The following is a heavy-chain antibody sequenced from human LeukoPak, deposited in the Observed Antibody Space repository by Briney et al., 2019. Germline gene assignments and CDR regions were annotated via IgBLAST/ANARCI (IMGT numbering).Heavy chain of an antibody. V-gene: IGHV3-74*01. CDR3: VRGRGSYGWFDP. CDR1: GFTFSSYA. D-gene: IGHD3-10*01. Sequence: GGSLRLSCAASGFTFSSYAMSWVRQAPGKGLVWVSRISGDGTARNYADSVKGRFTISRDDAKNTVDLQMNSLRGEDTAVYYCVRGRGSYGWFDPWGQGTLVTVSS. J-gene: IGHJ5*02. CDR2: ISGDGTAR.